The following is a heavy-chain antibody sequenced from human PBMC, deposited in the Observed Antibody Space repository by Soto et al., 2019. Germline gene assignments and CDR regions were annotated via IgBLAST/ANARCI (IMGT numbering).Heavy chain of an antibody. V-gene: IGHV4-4*02. CDR3: ATITWCYDSSGYCDAFDI. J-gene: IGHJ3*02. CDR1: GGSISSSNW. Sequence: QVQLQESGPGLVKPSGTLSLTCAVSGGSISSSNWWSWVRQPPGKGLEWIGEIYHSGSTNYNPSLKSRVTISVDKSKNQFSLKLSSLTAANTAVYYCATITWCYDSSGYCDAFDIWGQGTMVTVSS. CDR2: IYHSGST. D-gene: IGHD3-22*01.